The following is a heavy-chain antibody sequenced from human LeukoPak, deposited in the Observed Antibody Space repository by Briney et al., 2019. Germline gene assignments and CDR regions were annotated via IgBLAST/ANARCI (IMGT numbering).Heavy chain of an antibody. CDR2: MYYTGST. J-gene: IGHJ6*02. V-gene: IGHV4-59*01. CDR3: ARVSVVYGMDV. CDR1: GGSISSDY. Sequence: PSQTLSLTCSVSGGSISSDYWAWIRQPPGKGLDWIGYMYYTGSTNYNPSLKSRVTISLVTSKKQFSLKLSSVTAADTAVYYCARVSVVYGMDVWGRGTTVTVSS.